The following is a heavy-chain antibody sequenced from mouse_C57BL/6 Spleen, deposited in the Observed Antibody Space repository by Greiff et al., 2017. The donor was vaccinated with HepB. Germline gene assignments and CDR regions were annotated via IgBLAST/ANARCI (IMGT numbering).Heavy chain of an antibody. CDR3: ARTPFDY. Sequence: QVQLQQPGAELVKPGASVKLSCKASGYTFPSYRMHWGKQRPGRGLEWIGRIYPNSGGTKYNEKFKSKATLTVDKPSSTAYMQLSSLTSEDSAVYYCARTPFDYWGQGTTLTVSS. V-gene: IGHV1-72*01. CDR1: GYTFPSYR. CDR2: IYPNSGGT. J-gene: IGHJ2*01.